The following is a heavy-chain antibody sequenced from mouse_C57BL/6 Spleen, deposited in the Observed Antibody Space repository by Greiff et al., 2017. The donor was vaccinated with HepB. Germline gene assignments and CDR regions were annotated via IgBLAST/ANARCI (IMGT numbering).Heavy chain of an antibody. J-gene: IGHJ2*01. CDR2: ISYDGSN. Sequence: EVKLQESGPGLVKPSQSLSLTCSVTGYSITSGYYWNWIRQFPGNKLEWMGYISYDGSNNYNPSLKNRISITRDTSKNQFFLKLNSVTTEDTATYYCARRVDYFDYWGQGTTLTVSS. CDR1: GYSITSGYY. V-gene: IGHV3-6*01. CDR3: ARRVDYFDY.